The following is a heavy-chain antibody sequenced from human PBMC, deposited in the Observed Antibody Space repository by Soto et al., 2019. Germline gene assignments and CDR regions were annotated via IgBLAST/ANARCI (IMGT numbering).Heavy chain of an antibody. D-gene: IGHD2-2*01. CDR3: ARYLGYCSSPSCPYYYYYGMDV. Sequence: QVQLVQSGAEMKKPGSSVKVSCKASGGTFSSYAISWVRQAPGQGLEWMGGIIPIFGTANYAQKFQGRVTITADKSTSTAYMELSSLRSEDTAVYYCARYLGYCSSPSCPYYYYYGMDVWGQGTTVTVSS. CDR2: IIPIFGTA. J-gene: IGHJ6*02. CDR1: GGTFSSYA. V-gene: IGHV1-69*06.